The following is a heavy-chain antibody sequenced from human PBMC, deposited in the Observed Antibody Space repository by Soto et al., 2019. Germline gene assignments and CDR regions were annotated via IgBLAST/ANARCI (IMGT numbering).Heavy chain of an antibody. CDR1: GGSISSNNW. CDR2: IYHTGST. J-gene: IGHJ1*01. D-gene: IGHD6-13*01. V-gene: IGHV4-4*02. CDR3: ARAAAATGPAEYFQH. Sequence: SETLSLTCAVSGGSISSNNWWSWVRQPPGKGLEWIGEIYHTGSTNSNPSLKSRVTLSVDKSKNQFSLKLTSVTAADTAVYYCARAAAATGPAEYFQHWGQGTLVTVSS.